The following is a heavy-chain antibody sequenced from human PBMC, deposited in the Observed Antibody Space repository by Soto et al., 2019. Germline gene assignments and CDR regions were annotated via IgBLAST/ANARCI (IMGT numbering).Heavy chain of an antibody. CDR3: AKELLGYSGYVYGMDV. Sequence: GGSLRLSCAASGFTFSSYGMHWVRQAPGKGLEWVAVISYDGSNKYYADSVKGRFTISRDNSKNTLYLQMNSLRAEDTAVYYCAKELLGYSGYVYGMDVWGQGTTVTVSS. D-gene: IGHD5-12*01. V-gene: IGHV3-30*18. J-gene: IGHJ6*02. CDR1: GFTFSSYG. CDR2: ISYDGSNK.